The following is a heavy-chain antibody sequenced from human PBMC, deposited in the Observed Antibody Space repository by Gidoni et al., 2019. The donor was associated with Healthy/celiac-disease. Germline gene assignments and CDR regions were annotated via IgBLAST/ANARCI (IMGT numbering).Heavy chain of an antibody. Sequence: EVQLLESGGGLVQPGGYLRPSCAASGFTFSSYAMSRVRQAPGKGLEWVSAISGSGGSTYYADSVKGRFTISRDNSKNTLYLQMNSLRAEDTAVYYCAKDPTYGDYAHNWFDPWGQGTLVTVSS. V-gene: IGHV3-23*01. D-gene: IGHD4-17*01. CDR2: ISGSGGST. CDR1: GFTFSSYA. CDR3: AKDPTYGDYAHNWFDP. J-gene: IGHJ5*02.